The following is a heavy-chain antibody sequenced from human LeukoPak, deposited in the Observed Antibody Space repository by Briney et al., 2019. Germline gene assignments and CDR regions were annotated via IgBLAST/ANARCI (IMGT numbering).Heavy chain of an antibody. Sequence: SGGSLRLSCAASGFTFSIYAMSWVRQAPGKGLEWVSVINSNGGTAFYADSVRGRFTISRDNSRNTVSLHMKSLRVDDTAIYFCVRDRGSGWCYMDRWGQGTLVTVAS. CDR1: GFTFSIYA. J-gene: IGHJ4*02. CDR2: INSNGGTA. V-gene: IGHV3-23*01. D-gene: IGHD6-19*01. CDR3: VRDRGSGWCYMDR.